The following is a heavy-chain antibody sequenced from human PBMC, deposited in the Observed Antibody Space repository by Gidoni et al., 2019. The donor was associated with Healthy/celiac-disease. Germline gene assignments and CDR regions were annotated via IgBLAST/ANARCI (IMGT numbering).Heavy chain of an antibody. CDR3: AKELVATNWFDP. J-gene: IGHJ5*02. CDR2: ISGSGGST. D-gene: IGHD5-12*01. Sequence: EVKLLESGGGLVQPGGSLRLSCAASGFTFSSYAMSWLRQAPGKGLEWVSAISGSGGSTYYAESVKGRFTISRDNSKNTLYLQMYSLRAEDTAVYYCAKELVATNWFDPWGQGTLVTVSS. V-gene: IGHV3-23*01. CDR1: GFTFSSYA.